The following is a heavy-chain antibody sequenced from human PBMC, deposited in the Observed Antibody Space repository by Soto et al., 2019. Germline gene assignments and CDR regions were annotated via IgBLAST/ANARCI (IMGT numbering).Heavy chain of an antibody. CDR2: ISGTGRST. J-gene: IGHJ4*02. CDR3: ARDGKKGLIAAAGTF. CDR1: GFTFTSYA. V-gene: IGHV3-23*01. Sequence: PGGSLRLSCAASGFTFTSYALSWVRQAPGKGLEWVSVISGTGRSTYYAESVKGRFTISRDNSMNTLYLQMNSLRAEDTAVYYCARDGKKGLIAAAGTFWGQGTLVTVSS. D-gene: IGHD6-13*01.